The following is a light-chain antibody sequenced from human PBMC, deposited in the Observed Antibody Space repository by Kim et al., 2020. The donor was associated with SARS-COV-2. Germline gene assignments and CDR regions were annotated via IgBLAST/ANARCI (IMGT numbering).Light chain of an antibody. CDR2: RAS. CDR1: QSISSW. Sequence: DIQMTQSPSTLSASLGDRVTITCRASQSISSWLAWYQQKPGKAPNLLIYRASNLKSGVPSRFSGSGSGTEFTLTISSLQPDDFATYYCQHYNTYSTFGQGTKVEIK. J-gene: IGKJ1*01. CDR3: QHYNTYST. V-gene: IGKV1-5*03.